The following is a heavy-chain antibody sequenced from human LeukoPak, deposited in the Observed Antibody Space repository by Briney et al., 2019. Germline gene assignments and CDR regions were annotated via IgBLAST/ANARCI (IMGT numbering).Heavy chain of an antibody. D-gene: IGHD2-15*01. Sequence: KTSETLSLTCTVSGGSIGSSSYYWGWIRQPPGKGLEWIGSIYYSGSTYYNPSLKSRVTISVDTSKNQFSLKLSSVTAADTAVYYCARHMSPVVWGSSLKYNWFDPWGQGTLVTVSS. V-gene: IGHV4-39*01. CDR3: ARHMSPVVWGSSLKYNWFDP. CDR1: GGSIGSSSYY. J-gene: IGHJ5*02. CDR2: IYYSGST.